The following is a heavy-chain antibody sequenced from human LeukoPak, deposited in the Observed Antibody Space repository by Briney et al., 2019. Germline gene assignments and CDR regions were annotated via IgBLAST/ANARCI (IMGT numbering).Heavy chain of an antibody. J-gene: IGHJ6*02. CDR3: ARGRAAAGTSDYYYYGMDV. D-gene: IGHD6-25*01. CDR2: IGTAGDT. CDR1: GFNVSNNY. V-gene: IGHV3-13*01. Sequence: GGSLRLSCAASGFNVSNNYMNWVRQAPGKGLEWVSAIGTAGDTYYPGSVKGRFTISRENAKNSLYLQMNSLRAGDTAVYYCARGRAAAGTSDYYYYGMDVWGQGTTVTVSS.